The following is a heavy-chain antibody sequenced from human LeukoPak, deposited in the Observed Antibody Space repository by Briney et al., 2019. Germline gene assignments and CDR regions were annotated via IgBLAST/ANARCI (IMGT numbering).Heavy chain of an antibody. CDR1: GYTFTSYY. Sequence: GASVTVSCKASGYTFTSYYMHWVRQAPGQGLEWMGIINPSGGTTTYAQKFQGRVTMTRDASTSTVYMELSSLRSEDTAVYYCARRGGWYYLDYWGQGTLVTVSS. J-gene: IGHJ4*02. V-gene: IGHV1-46*01. CDR3: ARRGGWYYLDY. D-gene: IGHD6-19*01. CDR2: INPSGGTT.